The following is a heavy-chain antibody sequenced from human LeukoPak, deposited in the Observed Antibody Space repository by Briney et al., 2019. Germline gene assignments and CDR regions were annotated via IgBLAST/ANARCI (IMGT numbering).Heavy chain of an antibody. Sequence: GGSLRLSCAASGFTFNNYVMNRVRQAPGKGLEWVSPISDSGGRTYYADSVKGRFTISRDNSKNTLYLQMNSLRADDTAVYYCAKGRRAPLVGTITKSWIDYWGQGTLVTVSS. J-gene: IGHJ4*02. D-gene: IGHD1-7*01. CDR3: AKGRRAPLVGTITKSWIDY. V-gene: IGHV3-23*01. CDR1: GFTFNNYV. CDR2: ISDSGGRT.